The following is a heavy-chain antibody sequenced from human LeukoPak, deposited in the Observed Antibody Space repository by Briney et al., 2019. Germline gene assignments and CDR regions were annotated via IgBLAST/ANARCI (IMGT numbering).Heavy chain of an antibody. D-gene: IGHD3-22*01. CDR3: AKDQDANYYDSSGPPYYFDY. CDR2: ISGSGGST. CDR1: GFTFSSYA. J-gene: IGHJ4*02. V-gene: IGHV3-23*01. Sequence: GRSLRLSCAASGFTFSSYAMSWVRQAPGKGLEWVSAISGSGGSTYYADSVKGRFTISRDNSKNTLYLQMNSLRAEDTAVYYCAKDQDANYYDSSGPPYYFDYWGQGTLVTVSS.